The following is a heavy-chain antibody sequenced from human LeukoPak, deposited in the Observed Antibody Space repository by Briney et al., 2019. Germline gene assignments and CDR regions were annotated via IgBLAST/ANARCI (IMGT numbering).Heavy chain of an antibody. V-gene: IGHV3-23*01. J-gene: IGHJ4*02. Sequence: GGSLRLSCAASGFTFSSYAMSWVRQAPGKGLEWVSAISGSGGSTYYADSVKGRFTISRDNAKNSLYLQMNSLRAEDTAVYYCAREGEGPWFTAAGYFDYWGQGTLVTVSS. CDR3: AREGEGPWFTAAGYFDY. CDR2: ISGSGGST. CDR1: GFTFSSYA. D-gene: IGHD6-13*01.